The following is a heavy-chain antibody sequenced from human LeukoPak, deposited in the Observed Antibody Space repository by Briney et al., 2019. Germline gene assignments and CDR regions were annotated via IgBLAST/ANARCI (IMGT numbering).Heavy chain of an antibody. V-gene: IGHV3-74*01. CDR2: IDSDGSSS. CDR1: GFTFSNYY. J-gene: IGHJ4*02. CDR3: ARTRMGGYSGYDS. Sequence: PGGSLRLSCAASGFTFSNYYIHWVRQVPGKGLVWVSHIDSDGSSSRYADSVKGRFTVSRDNAKNTLYLQMNSLRAEDTALYYCARTRMGGYSGYDSWGQGTLVTASS. D-gene: IGHD5-12*01.